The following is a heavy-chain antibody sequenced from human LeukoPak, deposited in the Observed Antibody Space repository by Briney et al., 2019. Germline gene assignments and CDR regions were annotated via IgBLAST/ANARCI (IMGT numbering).Heavy chain of an antibody. CDR3: ARLSITMVRGAFAFDI. J-gene: IGHJ3*02. V-gene: IGHV4-59*08. CDR2: IYYSGST. D-gene: IGHD3-10*01. Sequence: PSETLSLTCTVSGGSISSYYWSWIRQPPGKGREWIGYIYYSGSTNYNPSLKSRVTISVDTSKNQFSLKLSSVTAADTAVYYCARLSITMVRGAFAFDIWGQGTMVTVSS. CDR1: GGSISSYY.